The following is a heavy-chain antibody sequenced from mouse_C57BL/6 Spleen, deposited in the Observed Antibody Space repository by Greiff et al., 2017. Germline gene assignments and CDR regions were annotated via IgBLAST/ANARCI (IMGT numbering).Heavy chain of an antibody. Sequence: QVQLQQSGAELARPGASVKLSCKASGYTFTSYGISWVKQRTGQGLEWIGEIHPRSGNTYYNEKFKGKATLTADKSSSTAYMELRSLTSEDSAVYVCARADDYGYAMDYWGQGTSVTVSS. J-gene: IGHJ4*01. CDR3: ARADDYGYAMDY. CDR1: GYTFTSYG. CDR2: IHPRSGNT. D-gene: IGHD2-4*01. V-gene: IGHV1-81*01.